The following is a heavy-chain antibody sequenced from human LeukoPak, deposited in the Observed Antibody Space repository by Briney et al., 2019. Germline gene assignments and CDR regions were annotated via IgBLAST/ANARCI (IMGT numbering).Heavy chain of an antibody. Sequence: GGSLRLSCAASGFTFSSYSMNWVRQAPGKGLEWVSYISSSSSTIYYADSVKGRFTISRDNAQNTVYLQMNSLRAEDTAIYYCARGHSTGCFDYWGQGTLVTVSS. J-gene: IGHJ4*02. CDR3: ARGHSTGCFDY. CDR1: GFTFSSYS. D-gene: IGHD1-14*01. V-gene: IGHV3-48*04. CDR2: ISSSSSTI.